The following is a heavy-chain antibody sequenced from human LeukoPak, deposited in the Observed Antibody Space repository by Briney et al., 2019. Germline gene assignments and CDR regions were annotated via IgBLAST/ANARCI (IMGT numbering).Heavy chain of an antibody. V-gene: IGHV1-2*02. Sequence: ASVKVSCKASGYTFTGYYMHWVRQAPGQGLEWMGWINPNSGGTNYAQKFRGRVTMTRDTSISTAYMELSRLRSDDTAVYYCAGSGYSSGWYPGGDAFDIWGQGTMVTVSS. CDR1: GYTFTGYY. J-gene: IGHJ3*02. CDR3: AGSGYSSGWYPGGDAFDI. CDR2: INPNSGGT. D-gene: IGHD6-19*01.